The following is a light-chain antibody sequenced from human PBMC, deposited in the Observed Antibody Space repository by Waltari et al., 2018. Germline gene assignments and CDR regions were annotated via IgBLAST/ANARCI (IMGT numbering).Light chain of an antibody. Sequence: DIQMTQSPSSLSASVGDRVTISCRASQSISSYLNWYQPKPGKAPKLLISAASSLQSGVPSRFSGSGSGTDFTLTISSLQPEDFSTYYCQQSYSSQFTFGPGTKVDIK. V-gene: IGKV1-39*01. CDR3: QQSYSSQFT. CDR2: AAS. J-gene: IGKJ3*01. CDR1: QSISSY.